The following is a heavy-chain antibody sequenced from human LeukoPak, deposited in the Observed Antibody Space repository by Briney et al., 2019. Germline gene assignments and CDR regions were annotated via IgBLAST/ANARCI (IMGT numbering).Heavy chain of an antibody. J-gene: IGHJ4*02. CDR2: TSSSDDGT. CDR3: AKDDAWLRFGE. CDR1: GFPLSSYA. Sequence: PGGSLRLSCAASGFPLSSYAMSWVRQVPGKGLEWVSATSSSDDGTYHADSVKGRFTISRDNSKNTLYLEVISLTAEDTAVYYCAKDDAWLRFGEWSQGTLVTVSS. D-gene: IGHD3-10*01. V-gene: IGHV3-23*01.